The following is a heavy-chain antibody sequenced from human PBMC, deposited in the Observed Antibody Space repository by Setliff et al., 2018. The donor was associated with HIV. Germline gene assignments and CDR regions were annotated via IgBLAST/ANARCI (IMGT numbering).Heavy chain of an antibody. CDR3: ARWGDPYRSSWYRWFDP. CDR1: RGSISSSTYY. CDR2: IYYSGST. D-gene: IGHD6-19*01. J-gene: IGHJ5*02. V-gene: IGHV4-39*07. Sequence: PSETLSLTCTVSRGSISSSTYYWGWIRQPPGKGLGWIGCIYYSGSTYYNPSLKSRVTISVETSKNRFSLKVKSVTAADTAIYYCARWGDPYRSSWYRWFDPWGQGTLVTVSS.